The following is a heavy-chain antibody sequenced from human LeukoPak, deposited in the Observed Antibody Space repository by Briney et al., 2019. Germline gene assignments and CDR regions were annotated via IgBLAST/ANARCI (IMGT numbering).Heavy chain of an antibody. V-gene: IGHV3-64*01. CDR2: ISSNGGST. CDR1: GFTFSSYA. Sequence: GGSLRLSCAASGFTFSSYAMHWVRQAPGKGLEYVSAISSNGGSTYYANSVKGRFTISRDNSKNTLYLQMNSLRAEDTAVYYCAKRGINPYYFDYWGQGTLVTVSS. J-gene: IGHJ4*02. CDR3: AKRGINPYYFDY. D-gene: IGHD3-16*01.